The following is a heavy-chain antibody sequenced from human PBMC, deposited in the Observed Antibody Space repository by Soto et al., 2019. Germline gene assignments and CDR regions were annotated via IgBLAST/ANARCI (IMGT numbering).Heavy chain of an antibody. J-gene: IGHJ4*01. V-gene: IGHV3-30*18. CDR1: GFRFSSSG. D-gene: IGHD6-19*01. Sequence: GGTRRLSCVASGFRFSSSGIHWVRQAPGKGLEWVGVISSDGKTTYYADSVKGRFTISRDNSRNTLYLQMDSLRPEDTAVYYCAKEIAVAGDLDYWGHGTLVTVSS. CDR2: ISSDGKTT. CDR3: AKEIAVAGDLDY.